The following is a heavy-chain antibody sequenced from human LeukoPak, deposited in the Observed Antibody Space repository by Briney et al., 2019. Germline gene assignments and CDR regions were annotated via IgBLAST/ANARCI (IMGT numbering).Heavy chain of an antibody. J-gene: IGHJ4*02. CDR1: RFTSDDFG. Sequence: PGGSLRLSYATSRFTSDDFGIHWVRQAPGKGLEWVCFISADGTSTFYADSVRGRFTISRDNSKNSLYLQMNSLRTEDTAFYYCAXXTDNWGXGTLVTVSS. CDR3: AXXTDN. CDR2: ISADGTST. V-gene: IGHV3-43*02.